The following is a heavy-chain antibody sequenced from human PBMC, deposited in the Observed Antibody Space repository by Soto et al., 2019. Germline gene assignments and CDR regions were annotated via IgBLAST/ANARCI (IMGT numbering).Heavy chain of an antibody. D-gene: IGHD6-19*01. CDR2: IYYSGST. Sequence: TLSLTCTVSGGSISSGGYYWSWIRQHPGKSLEWIGYIYYSGSTYYNPSLKSRVTISVDTSKNQFSLKLSSVTAADTAVYYCAGPGYSSGWCSVDYWGQGTLVTVSS. CDR3: AGPGYSSGWCSVDY. V-gene: IGHV4-31*03. J-gene: IGHJ4*02. CDR1: GGSISSGGYY.